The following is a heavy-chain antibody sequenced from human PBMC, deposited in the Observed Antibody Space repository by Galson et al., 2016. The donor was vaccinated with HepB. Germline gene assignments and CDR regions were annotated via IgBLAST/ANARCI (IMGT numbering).Heavy chain of an antibody. V-gene: IGHV3-30*18. CDR3: AKIYDEFWSGYYYYHYGMDV. J-gene: IGHJ6*04. CDR1: GVIFSKYA. D-gene: IGHD3-3*01. CDR2: IGYDGSHK. Sequence: SLRLSCAASGVIFSKYAMHWVRQAPGQGLEWVAVIGYDGSHKYYAESVKGRFIISSDNSKNTLHLQMNGLRPEDTAVYYCAKIYDEFWSGYYYYHYGMDVWGKGTRVTVSS.